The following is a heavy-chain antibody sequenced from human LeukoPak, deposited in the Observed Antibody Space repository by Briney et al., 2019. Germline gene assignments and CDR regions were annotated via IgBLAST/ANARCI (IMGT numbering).Heavy chain of an antibody. CDR1: GYTFTSYG. V-gene: IGHV1-18*01. D-gene: IGHD3-10*01. Sequence: GASVKVSCKASGYTFTSYGISWVRQAPGQGLEWMGWISAYNGNTNYAQKLQGRVTMTTDTSTSTAYMELRSLRSDDTAVYYCARDHGLLWFRDQNNWFDPWGQGTLVTVSS. CDR2: ISAYNGNT. CDR3: ARDHGLLWFRDQNNWFDP. J-gene: IGHJ5*02.